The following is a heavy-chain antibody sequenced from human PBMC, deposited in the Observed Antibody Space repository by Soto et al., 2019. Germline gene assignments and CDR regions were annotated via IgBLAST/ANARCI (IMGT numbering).Heavy chain of an antibody. D-gene: IGHD6-13*01. CDR3: ASGIAAAGTSQYYYYGMDV. V-gene: IGHV1-69*01. CDR1: GGTFSSYA. Sequence: QVQLVQSGAEVKKPGSSVKVSCKASGGTFSSYAISWVRQAPGQGLEWMGGIIPIFGTANYAQKFQGRVTITADESTSSAYMELSSLSSEDTAVYYCASGIAAAGTSQYYYYGMDVWGQGTTVTVSS. CDR2: IIPIFGTA. J-gene: IGHJ6*02.